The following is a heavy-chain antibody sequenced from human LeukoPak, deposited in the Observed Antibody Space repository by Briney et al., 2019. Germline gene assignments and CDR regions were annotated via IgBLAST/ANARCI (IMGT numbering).Heavy chain of an antibody. V-gene: IGHV1-8*01. CDR3: AREMGSRKSRYQLIRGHYGMDV. CDR2: MNPNSGNT. D-gene: IGHD2-2*01. CDR1: GYTFTSYD. J-gene: IGHJ6*02. Sequence: ASVKVSCKASGYTFTSYDINWVRQATGQGLEWMGWMNPNSGNTGYAQKFQGRVTMTRNTSISTAYMELSSLRSEDTAVYYCAREMGSRKSRYQLIRGHYGMDVWGQGTTVTVSS.